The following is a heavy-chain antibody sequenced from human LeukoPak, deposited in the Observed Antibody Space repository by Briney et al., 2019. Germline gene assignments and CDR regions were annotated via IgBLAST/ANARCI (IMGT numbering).Heavy chain of an antibody. V-gene: IGHV1-46*01. D-gene: IGHD3-10*01. J-gene: IGHJ4*02. CDR1: GYTFTHYY. Sequence: ASVKVSYKASGYTFTHYYMHWVRQAPGQGLEWMGIIDPNSGSTNYAQKFQGRLTMTRDTSTSTVYMEVSSLRSEDTSVYYCAGEVRLAGARRGEHDYRGQGTLVTGSS. CDR2: IDPNSGST. CDR3: AGEVRLAGARRGEHDY.